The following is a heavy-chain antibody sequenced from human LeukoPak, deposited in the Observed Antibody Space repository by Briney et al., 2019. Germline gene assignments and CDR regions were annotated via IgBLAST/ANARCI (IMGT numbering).Heavy chain of an antibody. D-gene: IGHD3-3*01. CDR3: AKDRGFWSGYLFHY. V-gene: IGHV3-23*01. Sequence: GGSLTLSCRASGFNSSSYAMTWVRPAPGKGLEWVSVIKTDGTTDYADSAKGRLSISRDNSNNTLYLQMNCLRAEDTAVYYCAKDRGFWSGYLFHYWGQGTLVTVSS. J-gene: IGHJ4*02. CDR2: IKTDGTT. CDR1: GFNSSSYA.